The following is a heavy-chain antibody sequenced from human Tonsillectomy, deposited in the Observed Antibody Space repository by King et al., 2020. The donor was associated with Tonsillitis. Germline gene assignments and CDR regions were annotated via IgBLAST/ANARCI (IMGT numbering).Heavy chain of an antibody. CDR1: GFTFSHYG. J-gene: IGHJ4*02. D-gene: IGHD2-8*01. CDR3: AGMVCAGDY. Sequence: VQLVESGGGVVQPGGSLRLSCAASGFTFSHYGMHWVRQAPGKGLEWVAFIRDDGSNRQYVDSVKGRFTISRDNSKNTLDLQMNSLRAEDTAVYYCAGMVCAGDYWGQGTLVTVSS. CDR2: IRDDGSNR. V-gene: IGHV3-30*02.